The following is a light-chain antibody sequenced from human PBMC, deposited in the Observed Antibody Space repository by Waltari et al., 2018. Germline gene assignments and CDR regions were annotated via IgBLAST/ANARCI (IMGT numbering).Light chain of an antibody. CDR3: AAWNDSLIGRV. Sequence: QSVLTQPPSAYGTPGQRVNISSSGSSADLGSYNVNWYQQPPGTAPKLLIYSNNQRPSGVPDRFSGSKSGTSASLVISGLQSEDEADYYCAAWNDSLIGRVFGGGTKLTVL. CDR2: SNN. J-gene: IGLJ2*01. CDR1: SADLGSYN. V-gene: IGLV1-44*01.